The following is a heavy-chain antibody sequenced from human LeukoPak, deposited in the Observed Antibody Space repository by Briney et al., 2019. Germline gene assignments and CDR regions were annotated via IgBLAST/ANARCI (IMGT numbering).Heavy chain of an antibody. V-gene: IGHV3-30*18. J-gene: IGHJ4*02. Sequence: GGSLRLSCAASGFTFSSYGMHWVRQAPDKGLEWVAVISYDGSNKYYADSVKGRFTISRDNSKNTLYLQMNSLRAEDTAVYYCAKDLQLVLDYWGQGTLVTVSS. CDR3: AKDLQLVLDY. CDR2: ISYDGSNK. CDR1: GFTFSSYG. D-gene: IGHD6-6*01.